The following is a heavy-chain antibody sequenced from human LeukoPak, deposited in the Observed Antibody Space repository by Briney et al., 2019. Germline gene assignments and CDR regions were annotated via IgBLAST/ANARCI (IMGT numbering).Heavy chain of an antibody. CDR2: INHGGSI. J-gene: IGHJ6*02. Sequence: SETLSLTCAVYGGSFSDYYWSWIRQPPGKGLEWIGEINHGGSINYNPSLKSRVTLSVDTSKNQFSLKLTSVTAADMAVYYCARDGYSTPDVWGQGTTVAVSS. V-gene: IGHV4-34*01. CDR1: GGSFSDYY. CDR3: ARDGYSTPDV. D-gene: IGHD6-13*01.